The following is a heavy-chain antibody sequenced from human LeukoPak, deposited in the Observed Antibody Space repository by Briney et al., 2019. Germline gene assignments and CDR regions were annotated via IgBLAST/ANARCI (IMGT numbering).Heavy chain of an antibody. V-gene: IGHV1-2*02. J-gene: IGHJ4*02. CDR3: ARYCTTATCSEGDVY. Sequence: ASVKVSCKASGYTFTGYYIHWVRQAPGQGLEWMGWNKPNSGDTRYAQKSQGRVTMTRDTSISTVYMELSGLRSDDTAVYYCARYCTTATCSEGDVYWGQGTLVTVSS. CDR2: NKPNSGDT. CDR1: GYTFTGYY. D-gene: IGHD2-2*01.